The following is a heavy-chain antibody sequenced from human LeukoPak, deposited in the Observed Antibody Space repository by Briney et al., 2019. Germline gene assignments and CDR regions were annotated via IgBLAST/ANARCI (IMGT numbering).Heavy chain of an antibody. CDR3: AKDRGRYSYGSVDY. Sequence: GGSLRLSCAASGFAFSSYAISWVRQAPGKGLEWVSSISGSGGSTYYADSVKGRFTISRDNFKNTLYLQMNSLRVEDTAVYYCAKDRGRYSYGSVDYWGQGTLVTVSS. V-gene: IGHV3-23*01. CDR1: GFAFSSYA. D-gene: IGHD5-12*01. J-gene: IGHJ4*02. CDR2: ISGSGGST.